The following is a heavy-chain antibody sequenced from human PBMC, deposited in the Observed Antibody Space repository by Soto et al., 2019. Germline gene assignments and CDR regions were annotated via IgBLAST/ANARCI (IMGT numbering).Heavy chain of an antibody. D-gene: IGHD1-26*01. V-gene: IGHV4-4*07. J-gene: IGHJ4*02. CDR3: ARELYSGSYFDY. CDR1: GGSMNNYY. CDR2: IYSSGGT. Sequence: SETLSLTCSVSGGSMNNYYWTWIRLPAGKGLEWIGRIYSSGGTHYNPSLKSRVTMSVDTSKNQFSLKLSSVTAADTAVYYCARELYSGSYFDYWGQGTLVTVSS.